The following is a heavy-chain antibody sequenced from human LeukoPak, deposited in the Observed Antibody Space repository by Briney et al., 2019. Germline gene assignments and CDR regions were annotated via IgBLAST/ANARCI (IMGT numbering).Heavy chain of an antibody. D-gene: IGHD5-18*01. Sequence: ETLSLTCAVSVGSISSGNWWSWVRQSPGKGLEWIGEIYHNGTRNYNPSLKSRVTISVDTSKNQFSLKLSSVTAADTAVYYCARHGYSYGPIDYWGQGTLVTVSS. V-gene: IGHV4/OR15-8*01. J-gene: IGHJ4*02. CDR2: IYHNGTR. CDR3: ARHGYSYGPIDY. CDR1: VGSISSGNW.